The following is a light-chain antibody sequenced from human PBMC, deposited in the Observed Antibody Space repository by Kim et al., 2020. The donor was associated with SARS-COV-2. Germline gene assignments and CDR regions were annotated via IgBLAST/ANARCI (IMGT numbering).Light chain of an antibody. CDR1: SSDVGGYTY. CDR3: SSYAGSNNWV. V-gene: IGLV2-8*01. J-gene: IGLJ3*02. CDR2: EVS. Sequence: GQSVTISCPGTSSDVGGYTYVSWYQQHPGNAPKLMIYEVSKRPSGVPDRFSGSKSGNTASLTVSGLQAEDEADYYCSSYAGSNNWVFGGGTQLTVL.